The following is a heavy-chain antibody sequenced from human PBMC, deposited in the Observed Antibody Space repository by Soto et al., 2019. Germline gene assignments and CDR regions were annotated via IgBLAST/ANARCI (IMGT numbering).Heavy chain of an antibody. Sequence: SETLSLTCTVSGGSISSSSYYWGWIRQPPGKGLEWIGSIYYSGSTYYNPSLKSRVTISVDTSKNQFSLKLSSVTAADTAVYYFVIFSVCSGGICWDYYYYYYMDVWGKGTTVTVSS. CDR2: IYYSGST. V-gene: IGHV4-39*01. D-gene: IGHD2-15*01. J-gene: IGHJ6*03. CDR3: VIFSVCSGGICWDYYYYYYMDV. CDR1: GGSISSSSYY.